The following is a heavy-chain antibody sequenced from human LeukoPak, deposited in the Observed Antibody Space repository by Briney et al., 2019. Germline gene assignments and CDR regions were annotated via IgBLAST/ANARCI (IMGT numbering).Heavy chain of an antibody. D-gene: IGHD6-6*01. V-gene: IGHV3-74*01. CDR2: ISPTGSTT. J-gene: IGHJ4*02. CDR1: GFSFSGHW. CDR3: ARGPNSNWSGLDF. Sequence: GRSLRLSCTASGFSFSGHWMRWARQLPGKGLVWVSRISPTGSTTSYADSVKGRFTVSRDNAKNTLYLQVNNLRAEDTAVYYCARGPNSNWSGLDFWGQGTLLTVSS.